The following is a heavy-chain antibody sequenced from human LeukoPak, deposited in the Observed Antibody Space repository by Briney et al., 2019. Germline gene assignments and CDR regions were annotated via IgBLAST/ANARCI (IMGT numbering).Heavy chain of an antibody. CDR2: INTNTGNP. V-gene: IGHV7-4-1*02. CDR1: GYTFTSYA. Sequence: ASVKVSCKASGYTFTSYAMNWVRQAPGQGLEWMGWINTNTGNPTHAQGFTGRFVFSLDTSVSTAYLQISSLKAEDTAVYYCARDVETTVTTWFDPWGQGTLVTVSS. CDR3: ARDVETTVTTWFDP. J-gene: IGHJ5*02. D-gene: IGHD4-17*01.